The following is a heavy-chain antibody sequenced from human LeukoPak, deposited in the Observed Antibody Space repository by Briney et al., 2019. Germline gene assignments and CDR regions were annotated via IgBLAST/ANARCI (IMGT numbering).Heavy chain of an antibody. CDR1: GFTFSSYA. CDR3: AKGSVGNADFAS. J-gene: IGHJ4*02. D-gene: IGHD6-25*01. CDR2: IIVSGTT. V-gene: IGHV3-23*01. Sequence: GGSLRLSCAASGFTFSSYAMSWVRQAPGKGLEWVSSIIVSGTTYYADSVKGRFTISRDSFRGTLFLQMDSLRVEDTAVYFCAKGSVGNADFASWGQGALVTVSS.